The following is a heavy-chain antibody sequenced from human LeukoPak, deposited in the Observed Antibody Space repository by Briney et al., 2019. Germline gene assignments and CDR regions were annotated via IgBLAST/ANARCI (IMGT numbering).Heavy chain of an antibody. V-gene: IGHV3-21*01. D-gene: IGHD3-22*01. Sequence: GGSLRLSRAASGFTFSSYSMNWVRQAPGKGLEWVSSISSSSSYIYYADSVKGRFTISRDNAKNSLYLQMNSLRAEDTAVYYCARDALPYYYDSSGYSLRLDPWGQGTLVTVSS. CDR3: ARDALPYYYDSSGYSLRLDP. J-gene: IGHJ5*02. CDR1: GFTFSSYS. CDR2: ISSSSSYI.